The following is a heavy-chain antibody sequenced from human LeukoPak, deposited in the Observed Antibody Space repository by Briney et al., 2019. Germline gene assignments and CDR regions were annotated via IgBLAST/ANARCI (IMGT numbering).Heavy chain of an antibody. J-gene: IGHJ5*02. V-gene: IGHV4-59*01. CDR3: AREGTAGTNLNWFDP. CDR2: ISYSGST. CDR1: GGSISSNY. D-gene: IGHD1-1*01. Sequence: TSETLSLTCTVSGGSISSNYWSWIRQPPGKGLEWIGYISYSGSTNFNPSLKSRVTISVDTSKNQFSLKLSSVTAADTAVYYCAREGTAGTNLNWFDPWGQGTLVTVSS.